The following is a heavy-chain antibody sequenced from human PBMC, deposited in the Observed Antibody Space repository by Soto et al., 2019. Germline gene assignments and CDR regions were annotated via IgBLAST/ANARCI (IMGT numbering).Heavy chain of an antibody. CDR3: RSSSRYSTDV. V-gene: IGHV4-39*01. CDR2: IYGTGNT. CDR1: GGSITSSFY. D-gene: IGHD6-13*01. J-gene: IGHJ6*02. Sequence: QLQLQESGPGLVKPSETLSLSCTVSGGSITSSFYWGWIRQPPGKGLEWIGSIYGTGNTYYNPSRKGRVTISADTSQNQFSLNLISVTAADTAVYYCRSSSRYSTDVWGQGATVTVSS.